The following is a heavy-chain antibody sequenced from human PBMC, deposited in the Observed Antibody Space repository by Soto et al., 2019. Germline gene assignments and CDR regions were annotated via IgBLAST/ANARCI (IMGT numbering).Heavy chain of an antibody. D-gene: IGHD5-12*01. Sequence: EVQLVESGGGLVQPGGSLRLSCAASGFTVSNNYMIWFRLPPGKGLEWVSLIYSGGTTYYADSVKFRFTSSRDNSKNTLYLQMNSLRVEATAVYYCARKGWGMATFGMWGPGTLVTVSS. J-gene: IGHJ4*02. CDR2: IYSGGTT. V-gene: IGHV3-53*01. CDR1: GFTVSNNY. CDR3: ARKGWGMATFGM.